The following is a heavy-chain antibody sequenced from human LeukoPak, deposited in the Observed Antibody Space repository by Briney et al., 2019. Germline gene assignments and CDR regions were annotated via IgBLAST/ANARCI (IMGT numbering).Heavy chain of an antibody. CDR1: GGSISSYY. V-gene: IGHV4-59*12. CDR2: IYYSGST. CDR3: ARDRRQPRTQNYYDSSGSKNWFDP. Sequence: PSETLSLTCTVSGGSISSYYWSWIRQPPGKGLEWIGYIYYSGSTNYNPSLKSRVTISVDTSKNQFSLKLSSVTAADTAVYYCARDRRQPRTQNYYDSSGSKNWFDPWGQGTLVTVSS. J-gene: IGHJ5*02. D-gene: IGHD3-22*01.